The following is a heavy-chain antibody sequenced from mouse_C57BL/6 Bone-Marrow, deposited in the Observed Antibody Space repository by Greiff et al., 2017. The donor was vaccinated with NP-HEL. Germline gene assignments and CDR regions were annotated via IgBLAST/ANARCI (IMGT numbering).Heavy chain of an antibody. CDR3: ARKGYYSKGNFDD. Sequence: QVQLQQPGTELVKPGASVKLSCKASGYTFTSYWMHWVKQRPGQGLEWIGNINPSNGGTNYNEKFKSKATLTVDKSSSTAYMQLSSLTSEDAAVYYCARKGYYSKGNFDDWGQGTTLTVAS. CDR2: INPSNGGT. CDR1: GYTFTSYW. V-gene: IGHV1-53*01. D-gene: IGHD2-5*01. J-gene: IGHJ2*01.